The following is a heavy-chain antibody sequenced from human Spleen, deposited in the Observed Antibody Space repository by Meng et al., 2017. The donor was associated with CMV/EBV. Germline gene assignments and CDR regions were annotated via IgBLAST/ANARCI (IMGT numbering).Heavy chain of an antibody. J-gene: IGHJ4*02. D-gene: IGHD5-24*01. CDR1: GFTFSSYS. CDR3: ASDGVLVEIPTY. Sequence: GESLKISCAASGFTFSSYSMNWVRQAPGKGLEWVSSISTSSSYIYYADSLKGRFTISRDNAKNSLYLQMNSLRAEDTAVYYCASDGVLVEIPTYWGQGMLVTVSS. V-gene: IGHV3-21*01. CDR2: ISTSSSYI.